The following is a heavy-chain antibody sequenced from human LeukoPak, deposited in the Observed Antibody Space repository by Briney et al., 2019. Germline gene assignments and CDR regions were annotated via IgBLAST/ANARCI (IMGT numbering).Heavy chain of an antibody. CDR3: ARAHVLRYFDWLPSPTYNWFDP. D-gene: IGHD3-9*01. CDR2: ISSSSSYI. V-gene: IGHV3-21*01. CDR1: GFTFSSYS. Sequence: GGSLRLSCPASGFTFSSYSMSWVRQAPGKGLEWVSSISSSSSYIYYADSVKGRFTISRDNAENSLYLQMNSLRAEDTAVYYCARAHVLRYFDWLPSPTYNWFDPWGQGTLVTVSS. J-gene: IGHJ5*02.